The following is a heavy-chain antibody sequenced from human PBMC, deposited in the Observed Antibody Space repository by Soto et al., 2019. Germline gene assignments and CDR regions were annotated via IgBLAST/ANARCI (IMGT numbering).Heavy chain of an antibody. Sequence: ASVKVSCKASGYTFTSYDINWVRQATGQGLEWMGRMIPNSGNTDYAQKFQGRVTITTDTSTSTAYMELSSLRSEDTAVYYCAREPGIAVAGRGYAFDTWGQGTMVTVSS. J-gene: IGHJ3*02. CDR3: AREPGIAVAGRGYAFDT. CDR2: MIPNSGNT. CDR1: GYTFTSYD. V-gene: IGHV1-8*01. D-gene: IGHD6-19*01.